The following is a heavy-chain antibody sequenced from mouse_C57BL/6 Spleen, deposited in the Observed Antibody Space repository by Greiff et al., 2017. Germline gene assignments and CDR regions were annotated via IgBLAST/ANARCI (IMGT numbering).Heavy chain of an antibody. CDR3: ATNWDGGFAY. V-gene: IGHV1-53*01. CDR1: GYTFTSYW. D-gene: IGHD4-1*01. CDR2: INPSNGGT. J-gene: IGHJ3*01. Sequence: QVQLQQPGTELVKPGASVKLSCKASGYTFTSYWMHWVKQRPGQGLEWIGNINPSNGGTNYNEKFKSKATLTVDKSSSTACMLLSRRTYENAAVYYCATNWDGGFAYWGQGTLVTVSA.